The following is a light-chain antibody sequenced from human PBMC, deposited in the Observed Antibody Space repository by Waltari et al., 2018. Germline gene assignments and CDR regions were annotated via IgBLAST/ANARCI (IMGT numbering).Light chain of an antibody. CDR3: CSYAGNYKFV. Sequence: QSVLTQPRSVSGSPGQSVTISCTGTNRDVGSDDSVSWYQPNAGKAPKLVIYDAVRRPSGVPYRFSGSKYGATASLTISGLQAEDEADYYCCSYAGNYKFVFGGGTKVTVL. CDR1: NRDVGSDDS. V-gene: IGLV2-11*01. CDR2: DAV. J-gene: IGLJ2*01.